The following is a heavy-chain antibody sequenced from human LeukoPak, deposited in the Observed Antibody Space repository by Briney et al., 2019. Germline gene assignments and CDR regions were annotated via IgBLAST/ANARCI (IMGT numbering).Heavy chain of an antibody. D-gene: IGHD5-12*01. Sequence: PGGSLRLSCAASGFTFSSYSMNWVRQAPGKGLEWVSSISSSSSYIYYADSVKGRFTISRDNAKNSLYLLMNSLRAEDTAVYYCARDERYSGYDWYYYYYMDVWGKGTTVTVSS. V-gene: IGHV3-21*01. CDR2: ISSSSSYI. CDR1: GFTFSSYS. J-gene: IGHJ6*03. CDR3: ARDERYSGYDWYYYYYMDV.